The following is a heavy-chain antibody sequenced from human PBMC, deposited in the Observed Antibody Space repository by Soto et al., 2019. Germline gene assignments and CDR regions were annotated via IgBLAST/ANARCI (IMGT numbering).Heavy chain of an antibody. D-gene: IGHD3-22*01. V-gene: IGHV4-30-4*01. Sequence: SETLSLTCTVSGGSISSGDYYWSWIRQPPGKGLEWIGYIYYSGSTYYNPSLKSRVTISVDTSKNQFSLKLSSVTAADTAVYYCARVNYYDSSGYYSHRAFDIWGQGTMVTVSS. J-gene: IGHJ3*02. CDR3: ARVNYYDSSGYYSHRAFDI. CDR1: GGSISSGDYY. CDR2: IYYSGST.